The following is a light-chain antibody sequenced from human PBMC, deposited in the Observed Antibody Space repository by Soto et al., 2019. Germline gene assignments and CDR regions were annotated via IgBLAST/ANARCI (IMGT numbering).Light chain of an antibody. CDR1: QSLLYSDGNTY. V-gene: IGKV2-30*01. CDR2: KVS. Sequence: DVVMTQSPLSLPVTLGQPASISCRSSQSLLYSDGNTYLTWFHQRPGQSPRRLIYKVSYRDSGVPDRFSGSGSDTDFALEISRVEAEDVGVYYCMQGTQWPFTFGPGTKVDIK. J-gene: IGKJ3*01. CDR3: MQGTQWPFT.